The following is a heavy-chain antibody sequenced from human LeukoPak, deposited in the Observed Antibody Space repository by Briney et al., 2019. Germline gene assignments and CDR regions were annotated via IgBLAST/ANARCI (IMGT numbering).Heavy chain of an antibody. Sequence: KPPETLSLTCAVYGGSFSGYYWSWIRQPPGKGPEWIGEINHSGSTNYNPSLKSRVTISVDTSKNQFSLKLSSVTAADTAVYYCARGRRTRPHDAFDIWGQGTMVTVSS. D-gene: IGHD1-14*01. J-gene: IGHJ3*02. CDR2: INHSGST. V-gene: IGHV4-34*01. CDR1: GGSFSGYY. CDR3: ARGRRTRPHDAFDI.